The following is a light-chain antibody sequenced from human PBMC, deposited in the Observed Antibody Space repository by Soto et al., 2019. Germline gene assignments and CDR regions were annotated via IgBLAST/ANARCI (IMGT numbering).Light chain of an antibody. CDR2: GAS. Sequence: EVVMTQSPATLSVSPGERATLSCRASQSVGSNVAWYQQKAGQAPRLLLYGASTRATGIPARISGSGSGTEFTLTISRLEPGDFAVYYCQQYGTSPWTFGQGTKVDIK. CDR1: QSVGSN. V-gene: IGKV3-15*01. J-gene: IGKJ1*01. CDR3: QQYGTSPWT.